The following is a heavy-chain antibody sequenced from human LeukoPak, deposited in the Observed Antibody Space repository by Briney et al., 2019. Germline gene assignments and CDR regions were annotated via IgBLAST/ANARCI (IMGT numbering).Heavy chain of an antibody. Sequence: PSETLSLTCTVSGGSISSYYWSWIRQPPGKGLEWIGYIYYSGSTNYNPSLKSRVTISVDTSKNQFSLKLSSVTAADTAVYYCARLRYSSSWYGAVTGSFDYWGQGTLVTVSS. CDR3: ARLRYSSSWYGAVTGSFDY. CDR1: GGSISSYY. CDR2: IYYSGST. D-gene: IGHD6-13*01. V-gene: IGHV4-59*08. J-gene: IGHJ4*02.